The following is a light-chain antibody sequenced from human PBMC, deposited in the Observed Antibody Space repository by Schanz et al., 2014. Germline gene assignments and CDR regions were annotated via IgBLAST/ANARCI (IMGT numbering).Light chain of an antibody. CDR2: GAS. CDR1: QSVSSY. J-gene: IGKJ4*01. CDR3: QQCGTSPLT. Sequence: EIVLTQSPATLSLSPGERATLSCRASQSVSSYLAWYQQKPGQAPRLLIYGASTRATGIPARFSGSGSGTDFTLTISRLEPEDFAVYYCQQCGTSPLTFGGGTKVEIK. V-gene: IGKV3-11*01.